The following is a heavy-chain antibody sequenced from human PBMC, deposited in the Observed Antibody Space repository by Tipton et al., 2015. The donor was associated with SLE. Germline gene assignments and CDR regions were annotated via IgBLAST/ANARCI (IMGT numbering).Heavy chain of an antibody. V-gene: IGHV4-38-2*01. J-gene: IGHJ4*02. CDR2: IYHSGST. CDR3: ARPRSGSSAPFDY. D-gene: IGHD6-6*01. Sequence: TLSLTCSVSGYSISSGFYWGGLRQSPGKGLEGIGGIYHSGSTQYNPSLKRRVTISVDTSKNQFSLKLSSVTAADTAVYYCARPRSGSSAPFDYWGQGTLVTVSS. CDR1: GYSISSGFY.